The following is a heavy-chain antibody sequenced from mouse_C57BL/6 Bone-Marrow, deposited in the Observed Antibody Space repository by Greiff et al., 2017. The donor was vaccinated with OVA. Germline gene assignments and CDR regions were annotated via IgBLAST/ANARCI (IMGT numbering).Heavy chain of an antibody. V-gene: IGHV14-4*01. J-gene: IGHJ2*01. CDR3: TTGICYYCSRYFDY. CDR2: IDPENGDT. D-gene: IGHD1-1*01. CDR1: GFNIKDDY. Sequence: EVKLQQSGAELVRPGASVKLSCTASGFNIKDDYMPWVKQRPEQGLEWIGWIDPENGDTEYASKFQGKATMTADTSSNTAYLQTSILTSKDTAVYYCTTGICYYCSRYFDYWGKGTTLTVSS.